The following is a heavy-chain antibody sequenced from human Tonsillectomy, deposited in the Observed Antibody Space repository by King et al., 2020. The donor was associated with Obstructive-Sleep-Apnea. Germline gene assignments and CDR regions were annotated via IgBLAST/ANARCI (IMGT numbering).Heavy chain of an antibody. CDR2: ISYDGGNT. CDR3: AGDGPVIGKREYDVFDI. V-gene: IGHV3-30*04. J-gene: IGHJ3*02. Sequence: VQLVESGGGVVQPGRSLRLSCTASGFTFSNYAMHWVRQAPGKGLEWVAVISYDGGNTYYADSVKGRFTISRDNSKTTLYLQMDSLRAEDTAVYYCAGDGPVIGKREYDVFDIWGQGTMVTVSS. D-gene: IGHD3/OR15-3a*01. CDR1: GFTFSNYA.